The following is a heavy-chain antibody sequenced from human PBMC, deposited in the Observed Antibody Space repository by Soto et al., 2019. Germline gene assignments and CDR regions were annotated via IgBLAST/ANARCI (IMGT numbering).Heavy chain of an antibody. D-gene: IGHD6-6*01. V-gene: IGHV1-18*01. CDR3: ATDLGREYSSSAEAFDI. J-gene: IGHJ3*02. Sequence: VKVSCKASGYTFTSYGISWVRQAPGQGLEWMGWISAYNGNTNYAQKLQGRVTMTTDTSTSTAYMELRSLRSDDTAVYHCATDLGREYSSSAEAFDIWGQGTMVTVSS. CDR2: ISAYNGNT. CDR1: GYTFTSYG.